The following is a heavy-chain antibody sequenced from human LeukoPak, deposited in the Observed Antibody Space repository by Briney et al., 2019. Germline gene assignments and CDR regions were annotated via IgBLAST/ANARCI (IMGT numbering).Heavy chain of an antibody. CDR3: ARDLFRGSYYGVNF. D-gene: IGHD1-26*01. V-gene: IGHV3-7*04. Sequence: GGSLSLSCAASGFTISYWMSWVRQTPGKGLEWVANIEKGGSDKYYGDSVKGRFTISRDNAKNSLFLQMSSLRAEDTAVYYCARDLFRGSYYGVNFWGQGTLVTVSS. J-gene: IGHJ4*02. CDR1: GFTISYW. CDR2: IEKGGSDK.